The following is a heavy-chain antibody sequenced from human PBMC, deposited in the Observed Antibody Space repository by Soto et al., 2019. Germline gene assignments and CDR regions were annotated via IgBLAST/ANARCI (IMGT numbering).Heavy chain of an antibody. CDR3: VKQAHGLDGVAFDY. V-gene: IGHV3-64D*06. CDR2: VSTSGRST. J-gene: IGHJ4*02. CDR1: GFIFSEST. D-gene: IGHD2-15*01. Sequence: VGSLRLSCSASGFIFSESTIYWVRQVPGKGLEAISAVSTSGRSTYYADSVKDRFTISRDNSKSTLFLQMGSLRPEDTAIYYCVKQAHGLDGVAFDYWGQGTQVTVSS.